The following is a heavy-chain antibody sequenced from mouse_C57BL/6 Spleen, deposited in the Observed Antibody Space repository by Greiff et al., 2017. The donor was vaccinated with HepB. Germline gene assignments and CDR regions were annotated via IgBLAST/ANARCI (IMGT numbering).Heavy chain of an antibody. CDR1: GYTFTSYW. V-gene: IGHV1-55*01. CDR2: IYPGSGST. Sequence: VKLQQPGAELVKPGASVKMSCKASGYTFTSYWITWVKQRPGQGLEWIGDIYPGSGSTNYNEKFKSKATLTVDTSSSTAYMQLSSLTSEDSAVYYCARIVATDYYAMDYWGQGTSVTVSS. CDR3: ARIVATDYYAMDY. J-gene: IGHJ4*01. D-gene: IGHD1-1*01.